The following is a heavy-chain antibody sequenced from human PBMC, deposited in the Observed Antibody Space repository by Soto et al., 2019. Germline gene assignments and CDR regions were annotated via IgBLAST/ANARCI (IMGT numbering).Heavy chain of an antibody. D-gene: IGHD2-21*01. CDR1: GAPISSNDYF. V-gene: IGHV4-39*01. CDR2: MHASGGT. Sequence: SETLSLTCSVSGAPISSNDYFWAWIRQPPGRGLEFIASMHASGGTYHASSLKSRATMSLDTSKDQFSLKLQSVTAADTGTYYCAAIVVGLTRHSDVDHWGQGTLVTVSS. CDR3: AAIVVGLTRHSDVDH. J-gene: IGHJ4*02.